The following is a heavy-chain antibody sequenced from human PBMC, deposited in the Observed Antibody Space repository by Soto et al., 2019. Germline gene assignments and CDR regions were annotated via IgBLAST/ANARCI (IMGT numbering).Heavy chain of an antibody. J-gene: IGHJ6*03. Sequence: QVQLQQWGAGLLKPSETLSLSCAVYGGSFGDDYWSWIRQPPGKGPEWIGEINHSGRTNNNPSLKSRVTMSVDTSKNQLSLKLSSVTAADTAVYYCARRRTIYYYMDVWGKGTTVTVSS. CDR3: ARRRTIYYYMDV. CDR2: INHSGRT. CDR1: GGSFGDDY. D-gene: IGHD2-2*01. V-gene: IGHV4-34*01.